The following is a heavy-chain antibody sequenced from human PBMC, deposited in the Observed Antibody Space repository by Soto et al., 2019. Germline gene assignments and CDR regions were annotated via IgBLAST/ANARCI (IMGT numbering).Heavy chain of an antibody. CDR3: ARDTPIAAAGIAVPNGFDY. D-gene: IGHD6-13*01. J-gene: IGHJ4*02. Sequence: QVQLVQSGAEVKKPGSSVKVSCKASGGTFSSYAISWVRQAPGQGLEWMGGIIPIFGTANYAQKFQGRVTITADESTSTAYMELSSLRSEDTAVYYCARDTPIAAAGIAVPNGFDYWGQGTLVTVSS. V-gene: IGHV1-69*01. CDR1: GGTFSSYA. CDR2: IIPIFGTA.